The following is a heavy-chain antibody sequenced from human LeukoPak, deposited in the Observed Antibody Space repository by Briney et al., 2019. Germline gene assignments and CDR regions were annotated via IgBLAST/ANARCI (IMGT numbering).Heavy chain of an antibody. CDR3: ARTYYSNYPHYYYMDV. CDR1: GFTFSSYG. CDR2: ISYDGGDK. Sequence: GGSLRLSCAASGFTFSSYGMHWVRQAPGKGLEWVTVISYDGGDKYYADSVKGRFTISRDNSKNTLCLQMNSLRAEDTAVYYCARTYYSNYPHYYYMDVWGKGTTVTVSS. D-gene: IGHD4-11*01. V-gene: IGHV3-30*19. J-gene: IGHJ6*03.